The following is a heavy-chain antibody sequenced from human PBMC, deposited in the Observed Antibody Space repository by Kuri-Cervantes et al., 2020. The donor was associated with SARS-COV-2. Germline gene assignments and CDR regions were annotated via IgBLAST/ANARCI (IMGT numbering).Heavy chain of an antibody. J-gene: IGHJ4*02. CDR2: FDPEDSET. V-gene: IGHV1-24*01. D-gene: IGHD3-16*02. Sequence: ASVKVSCKASVYTFTGYYMHWVRQAPGQGLEWMGSFDPEDSETIYAQKFQGRVTMTEDTSTDTAYMELSSLRSEDTAVYYCATNYVWGSYRYYFDYWGQGTLVTVSS. CDR1: VYTFTGYY. CDR3: ATNYVWGSYRYYFDY.